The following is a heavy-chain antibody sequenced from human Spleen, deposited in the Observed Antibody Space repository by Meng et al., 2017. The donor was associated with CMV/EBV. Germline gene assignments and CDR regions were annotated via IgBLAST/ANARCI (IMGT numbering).Heavy chain of an antibody. CDR1: GGSVSTGSYY. CDR2: IYYSGST. Sequence: CTVSGGSVSTGSYYWSWIRQPPGTGLEWIGYIYYSGSTNYNPSLKTRVTMSLDTSKSQFSLKLSSVTAADTAVYYCAREQRGGGWFDPWGQGTLVTVSS. CDR3: AREQRGGGWFDP. V-gene: IGHV4-61*01. J-gene: IGHJ5*02. D-gene: IGHD4-23*01.